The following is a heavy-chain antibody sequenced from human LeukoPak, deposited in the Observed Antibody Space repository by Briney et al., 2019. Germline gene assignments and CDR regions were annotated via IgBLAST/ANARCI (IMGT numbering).Heavy chain of an antibody. J-gene: IGHJ3*02. D-gene: IGHD3-16*01. Sequence: GGSLRLSCAASGFTFNTYSMNWVRQAPGKGLEWGSYISSGSGATYFADSVKGRFTISRDNAKNSLYLQMNSLRDEDTAVYYCARGITAFDIWGRGTTVTVSS. V-gene: IGHV3-48*02. CDR3: ARGITAFDI. CDR1: GFTFNTYS. CDR2: ISSGSGAT.